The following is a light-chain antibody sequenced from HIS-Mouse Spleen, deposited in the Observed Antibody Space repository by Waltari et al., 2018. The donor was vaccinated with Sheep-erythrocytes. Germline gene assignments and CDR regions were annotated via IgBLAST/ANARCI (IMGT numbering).Light chain of an antibody. Sequence: QSVLTQPPSVSAAPGQKVTISCSGSSPNIGNNYVSWYQQLPGTAPKLLIYDNNTRPSGIPDRFSGSKSGTSATLGITGLQTGDEADYYCGTWDSSLSAGRVFGGGTKLTVL. CDR2: DNN. J-gene: IGLJ3*02. CDR1: SPNIGNNY. CDR3: GTWDSSLSAGRV. V-gene: IGLV1-51*01.